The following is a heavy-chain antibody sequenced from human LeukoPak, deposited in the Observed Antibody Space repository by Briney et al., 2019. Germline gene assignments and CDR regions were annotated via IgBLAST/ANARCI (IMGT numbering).Heavy chain of an antibody. J-gene: IGHJ4*02. CDR1: GYTFNRNV. CDR3: ARQSGNYHMIDY. CDR2: INAYNGNT. V-gene: IGHV1-18*01. Sequence: ASVKVSCKASGYTFNRNVFSWVRQAPGQGLEWVGWINAYNGNTNYAPKLQDRVTMTTDTSTSTAYMELRSLRSDDTAVYYCARQSGNYHMIDYWGQGTLVTVSS. D-gene: IGHD1-26*01.